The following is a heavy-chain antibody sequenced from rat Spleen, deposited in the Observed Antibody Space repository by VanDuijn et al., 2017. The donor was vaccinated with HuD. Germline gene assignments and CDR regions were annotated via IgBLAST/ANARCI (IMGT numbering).Heavy chain of an antibody. CDR3: ARDENGYVNHWFAY. D-gene: IGHD1-4*01. J-gene: IGHJ3*01. V-gene: IGHV2-41*01. CDR2: IWNIGGT. CDR1: GFSLSSYG. Sequence: QVQLKESGPGLVQPSQTLSLTCTVSGFSLSSYGVIWIRQPPGKGLEWMGVIWNIGGTRYNSALTSRLSISKDTSKSQVFLKMNSLQTEDTATYYCARDENGYVNHWFAYWGQGTLVTVSS.